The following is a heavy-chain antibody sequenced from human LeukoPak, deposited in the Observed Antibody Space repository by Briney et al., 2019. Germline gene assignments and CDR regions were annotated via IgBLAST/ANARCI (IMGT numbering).Heavy chain of an antibody. CDR3: TRSVGHLWTDY. CDR2: IYPGDSEI. J-gene: IGHJ4*02. CDR1: GYSFTSYW. D-gene: IGHD3/OR15-3a*01. V-gene: IGHV5-51*01. Sequence: GETLKISCKGSGYSFTSYWIGWVRQMPGKGLEWMGIIYPGDSEIRYSPSFPGQVTISADKSISTAYLQWSSLKASDTAMYYCTRSVGHLWTDYWGQGTLVTVSS.